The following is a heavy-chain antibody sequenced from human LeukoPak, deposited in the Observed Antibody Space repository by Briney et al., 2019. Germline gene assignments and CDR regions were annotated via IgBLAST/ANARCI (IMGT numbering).Heavy chain of an antibody. CDR3: TELGITMIGGV. Sequence: GGSLRLSCAASGFTFSSYEMNWVRQAPGKGLEWVSYISSSGSTIYYADSVKVRFTISRDNAKNSLYLQMNSLRAEDTAVYYCTELGITMIGGVWGKGTTVTISS. V-gene: IGHV3-48*03. CDR1: GFTFSSYE. J-gene: IGHJ6*04. D-gene: IGHD3-10*02. CDR2: ISSSGSTI.